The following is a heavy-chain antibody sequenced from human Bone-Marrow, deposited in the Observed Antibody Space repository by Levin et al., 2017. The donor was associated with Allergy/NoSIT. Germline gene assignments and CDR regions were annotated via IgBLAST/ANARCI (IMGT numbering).Heavy chain of an antibody. D-gene: IGHD2-2*01. Sequence: GESLKISCKASGYTFTGYYMHWVRQAPGQGLEWMGWINPNSGGTNYAQKFQGRVTMTRDTSISTAYMELSRLRSDDTAVYYCARGTYCSSTSCYLSLGYWGQGTLVTVSS. J-gene: IGHJ4*02. CDR2: INPNSGGT. CDR1: GYTFTGYY. V-gene: IGHV1-2*02. CDR3: ARGTYCSSTSCYLSLGY.